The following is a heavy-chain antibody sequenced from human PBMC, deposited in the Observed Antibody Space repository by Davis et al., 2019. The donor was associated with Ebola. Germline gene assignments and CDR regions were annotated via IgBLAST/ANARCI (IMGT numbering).Heavy chain of an antibody. J-gene: IGHJ6*02. CDR3: ARDRSGGRGGGMDV. Sequence: PGGSLRLSCAASGFTFSSYSMNWVRQAPGKGLVWVSRINSDGSSTSYADSVKGRFTISRDNAKNTLYLQMNSLRAEDTAVYYCARDRSGGRGGGMDVWGQGTTVTVSS. V-gene: IGHV3-74*01. CDR1: GFTFSSYS. D-gene: IGHD2-15*01. CDR2: INSDGSST.